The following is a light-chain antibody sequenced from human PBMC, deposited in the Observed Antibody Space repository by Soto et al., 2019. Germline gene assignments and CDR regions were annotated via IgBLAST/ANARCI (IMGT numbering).Light chain of an antibody. CDR2: LGS. CDR1: QSLLHSKGYNY. V-gene: IGKV2-28*01. J-gene: IGKJ4*01. CDR3: MQALQTPLT. Sequence: DIVMTQSPLTLPVTPGEPASISCRSSQSLLHSKGYNYLDRYLQKPGQSPQLLIYLGSNRASGVPDRFSGSGSGTDFTLQISRVEAEDVGVYYCMQALQTPLTFGGGTKVEI.